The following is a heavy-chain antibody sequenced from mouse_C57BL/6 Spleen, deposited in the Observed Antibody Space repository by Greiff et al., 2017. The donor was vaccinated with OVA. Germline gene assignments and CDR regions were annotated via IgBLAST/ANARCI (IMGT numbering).Heavy chain of an antibody. J-gene: IGHJ1*03. CDR1: GYTFTDYE. CDR3: TRYGSSYWYFDV. D-gene: IGHD1-1*01. CDR2: IDPETGGT. V-gene: IGHV1-15*01. Sequence: VQLKQSGAELVRPGASVTLSCKASGYTFTDYEMHWVKQTPVHGLEWIGAIDPETGGTAYNQKFKGKAILTADKSSSTAYMELRSLTSEDSAVYYCTRYGSSYWYFDVWGTGTTVTVSS.